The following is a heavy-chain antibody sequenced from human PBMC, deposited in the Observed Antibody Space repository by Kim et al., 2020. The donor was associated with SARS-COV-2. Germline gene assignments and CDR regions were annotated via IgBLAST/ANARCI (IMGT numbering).Heavy chain of an antibody. Sequence: ASVKVSCKASGYTFTSYGISWVRQAPGQGLEWMGWISAYNGNTNYAQKLQGRVTMTTDTSTSTAYMELRSLRSDDTAVYYCARNFDYYDSSRPYYYYGMDVWGQGTTVTVSS. V-gene: IGHV1-18*01. J-gene: IGHJ6*02. D-gene: IGHD3-22*01. CDR1: GYTFTSYG. CDR3: ARNFDYYDSSRPYYYYGMDV. CDR2: ISAYNGNT.